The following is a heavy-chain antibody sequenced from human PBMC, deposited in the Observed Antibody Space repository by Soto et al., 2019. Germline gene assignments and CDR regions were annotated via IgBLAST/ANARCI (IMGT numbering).Heavy chain of an antibody. Sequence: GGSPRLSCAVSGFTFGDHYMDWIRQIPGSGLEWIVRTRNKANGYSTEYAASVRGRFTVSRDDSRSSLNLQMDSLRVEDTAVYYCTTLQLERHSANPPYYYYGMDVWGQGTTVTVSS. V-gene: IGHV3-72*01. CDR1: GFTFGDHY. CDR2: TRNKANGYST. D-gene: IGHD1-1*01. CDR3: TTLQLERHSANPPYYYYGMDV. J-gene: IGHJ6*02.